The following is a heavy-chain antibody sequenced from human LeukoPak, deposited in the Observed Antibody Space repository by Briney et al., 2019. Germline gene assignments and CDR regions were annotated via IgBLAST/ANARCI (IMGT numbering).Heavy chain of an antibody. V-gene: IGHV3-23*01. CDR2: ISGSGGST. CDR1: GFTFSSYA. J-gene: IGHJ4*02. Sequence: GGSLRLSCAASGFTFSSYAMSWVRQAPGKGLEWVSAISGSGGSTYYADSVKGRFTISRDNSKNTLYLQMNSLRAEDTAVYYCARLSRDGYNRVLEQDYWGQGTLVTVSS. D-gene: IGHD5-24*01. CDR3: ARLSRDGYNRVLEQDY.